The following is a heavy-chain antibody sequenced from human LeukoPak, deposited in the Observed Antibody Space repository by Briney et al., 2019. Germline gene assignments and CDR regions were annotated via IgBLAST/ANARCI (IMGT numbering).Heavy chain of an antibody. Sequence: GGSLRLSSAASGFTFSSYAMSSVREAPGKGLGWVSAISGSGGSTYYADSVKGRFTISRDNSKNTLYLQMNSLRAEDTAVYYCAKSVLSGSYWGHFDYWGQGTLVTVSS. V-gene: IGHV3-23*01. D-gene: IGHD1-26*01. CDR3: AKSVLSGSYWGHFDY. J-gene: IGHJ4*02. CDR1: GFTFSSYA. CDR2: ISGSGGST.